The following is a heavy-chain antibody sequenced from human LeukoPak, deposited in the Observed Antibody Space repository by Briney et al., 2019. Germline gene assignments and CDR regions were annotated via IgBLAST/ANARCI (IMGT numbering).Heavy chain of an antibody. J-gene: IGHJ4*02. CDR3: AREISRFGI. V-gene: IGHV3-53*01. CDR1: GFTVSDNY. Sequence: GGSLILSCAASGFTVSDNYMSWVRQAPGRGLEWVSIIYSGGSTYYADSVKGRFTISRDNPNNTLYLQMHSLRAEDTAVYYCAREISRFGIWGQGTLVTVSS. D-gene: IGHD3-16*01. CDR2: IYSGGST.